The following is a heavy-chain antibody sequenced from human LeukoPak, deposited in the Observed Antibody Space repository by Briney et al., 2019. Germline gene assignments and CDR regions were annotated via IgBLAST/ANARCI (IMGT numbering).Heavy chain of an antibody. J-gene: IGHJ4*02. Sequence: GGSLRLSCAASGFTFSSNAMTWVRQAPGKGLEWVSAIHGSDDNTHYADSVKGRFTISRDKSKNTLYLQMNSLRAEDTAVYYCAKDPSTQYYFDYWGQGTLVTVSS. CDR1: GFTFSSNA. CDR2: IHGSDDNT. V-gene: IGHV3-23*01. CDR3: AKDPSTQYYFDY.